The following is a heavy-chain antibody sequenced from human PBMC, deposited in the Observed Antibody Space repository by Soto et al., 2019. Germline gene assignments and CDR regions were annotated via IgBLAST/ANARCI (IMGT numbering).Heavy chain of an antibody. CDR3: ARLIAAAGTRYGMDV. Sequence: QVQLQQWGAGLLKPSGTLSLTCAVYGGSFSGYYWSWIRQPPGKGLEWIGEINHSGSTNYNPSLKSRVTISVDTSKNQFSLKLSSVTAADTAVYYCARLIAAAGTRYGMDVWGQGTTVTVSS. CDR1: GGSFSGYY. J-gene: IGHJ6*02. V-gene: IGHV4-34*01. D-gene: IGHD6-13*01. CDR2: INHSGST.